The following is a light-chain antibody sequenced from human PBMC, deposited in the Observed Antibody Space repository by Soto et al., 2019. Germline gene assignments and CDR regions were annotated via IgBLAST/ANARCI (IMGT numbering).Light chain of an antibody. CDR3: HPYNSYSPDT. CDR1: QSISSW. V-gene: IGKV1-5*01. Sequence: DIQMTQSPSTLSASVGDRVTITCRASQSISSWLAWYQQKPGKAPKLLIYDASSLESGVPSRFSGSGSGTQFTLTISSLQPDDFATYSVHPYNSYSPDTFGQGTKVEIK. CDR2: DAS. J-gene: IGKJ1*01.